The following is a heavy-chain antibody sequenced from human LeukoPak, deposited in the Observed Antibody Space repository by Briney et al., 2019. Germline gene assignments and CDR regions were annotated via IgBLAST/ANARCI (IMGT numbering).Heavy chain of an antibody. CDR1: GGSISSGGYY. J-gene: IGHJ4*02. CDR3: AALGINNWNYNY. D-gene: IGHD1-7*01. V-gene: IGHV4-61*02. CDR2: IYTSGST. Sequence: PSQTRSLTCTVSGGSISSGGYYWTWIRQPAGKGLEWIGRIYTSGSTNYNPSLKSRVTISVDTSKNQFSLKLSSVTAADTAVYYCAALGINNWNYNYWGQGTLVTVSS.